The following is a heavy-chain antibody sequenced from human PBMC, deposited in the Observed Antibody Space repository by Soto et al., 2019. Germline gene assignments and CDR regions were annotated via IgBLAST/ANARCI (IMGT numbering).Heavy chain of an antibody. CDR1: GFTFSSYG. CDR2: IWYDGSNK. CDR3: AIGITIYDY. Sequence: QVQLVESGGGVVQPGRSLRLSCAASGFTFSSYGMHWVRQAPGKGVEWVALIWYDGSNKYYADSVKGRFTISRDNSKNTLYLQMNRLRAEDTAVYYCAIGITIYDYWGQGTLVTVSS. V-gene: IGHV3-33*01. D-gene: IGHD3-3*01. J-gene: IGHJ4*02.